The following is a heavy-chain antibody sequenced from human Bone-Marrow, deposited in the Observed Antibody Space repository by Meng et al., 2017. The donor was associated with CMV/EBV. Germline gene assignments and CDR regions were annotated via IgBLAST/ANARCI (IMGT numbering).Heavy chain of an antibody. Sequence: GSLRLSCTVSGYSISSGYYWGWIRQPPGKGLEWIGSIYHSGSTYYNPSLKSRITISVDTSKNQFSLKLSSVTAADTAVYYCARDTEQLVETLMDVWGRGTTVTVS. V-gene: IGHV4-38-2*02. CDR1: GYSISSGYY. CDR3: ARDTEQLVETLMDV. CDR2: IYHSGST. D-gene: IGHD6-13*01. J-gene: IGHJ6*02.